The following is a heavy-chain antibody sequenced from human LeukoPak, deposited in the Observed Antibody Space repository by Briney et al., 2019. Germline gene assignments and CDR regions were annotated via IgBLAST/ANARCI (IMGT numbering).Heavy chain of an antibody. J-gene: IGHJ6*03. D-gene: IGHD5-18*01. Sequence: GGSLRLSCAASGFTFSSYSMNWVRQAPGKGLEWVSYISSSRTTIYYGDSVKGRFTISRDNAKRSLYLQMNSLRAEDTAVYYCASNRRGYSYGRGMDVWGKGTTVTVSS. CDR2: ISSSRTTI. V-gene: IGHV3-48*01. CDR1: GFTFSSYS. CDR3: ASNRRGYSYGRGMDV.